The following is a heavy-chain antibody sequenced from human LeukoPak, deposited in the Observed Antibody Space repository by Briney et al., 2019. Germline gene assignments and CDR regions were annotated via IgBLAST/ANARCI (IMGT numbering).Heavy chain of an antibody. CDR2: IYPGDSDT. V-gene: IGHV5-51*01. J-gene: IGHJ4*02. Sequence: GESLKISCKGSGYSFTSYWIGWVRQMPGKGLEWMGIIYPGDSDTRYSPSFQGQVSISADKSISTAYLRWSSLKASDTAMYYCARPTQAGYYGSGSYNYWGQGTLVTVSS. CDR1: GYSFTSYW. D-gene: IGHD3-10*01. CDR3: ARPTQAGYYGSGSYNY.